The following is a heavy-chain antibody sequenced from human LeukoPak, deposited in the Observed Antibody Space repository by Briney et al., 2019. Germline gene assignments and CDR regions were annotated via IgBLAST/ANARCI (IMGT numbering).Heavy chain of an antibody. D-gene: IGHD2-2*02. CDR2: IWYDGSNK. Sequence: PGGSLRLSCAASGFTFSSYGMHWVRQAPGKGLEWVAVIWYDGSNKYYADSVKGRFTISRDNSKNTLYLQMNSLRAEDTAVYYCARGSRYCSSTSCYNPGAFDIWGQGTMVTVSS. CDR1: GFTFSSYG. J-gene: IGHJ3*02. CDR3: ARGSRYCSSTSCYNPGAFDI. V-gene: IGHV3-33*01.